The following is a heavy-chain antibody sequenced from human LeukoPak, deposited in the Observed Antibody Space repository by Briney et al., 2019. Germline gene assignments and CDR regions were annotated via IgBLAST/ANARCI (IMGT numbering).Heavy chain of an antibody. J-gene: IGHJ4*02. V-gene: IGHV4-39*02. CDR2: IYYRGST. CDR1: GGSISNSSFY. Sequence: PSETLSLTCTVSGGSISNSSFYWGWIRQPPGKGLEWIGNIYYRGSTYYNSSLKSRVSISVDTSKNYFSLKGSFVTAADTAVYYCARLFLRFGEFSFDYWGQGTLVTVSS. CDR3: ARLFLRFGEFSFDY. D-gene: IGHD3-10*01.